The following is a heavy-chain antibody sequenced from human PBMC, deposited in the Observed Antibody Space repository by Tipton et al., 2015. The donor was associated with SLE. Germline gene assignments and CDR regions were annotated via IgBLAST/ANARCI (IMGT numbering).Heavy chain of an antibody. CDR3: AREFGRYYGSGSYCFDY. D-gene: IGHD3-10*01. J-gene: IGHJ4*02. V-gene: IGHV4-34*01. CDR2: INHSGST. Sequence: TLSLTCAVYGGSFSGYYWSWIRQPPGKGLEWIGEINHSGSTNYNPSLKSRVTISVDTSKNQFSLKLSSVTAADTAVYYCAREFGRYYGSGSYCFDYWGQGTLVTVSS. CDR1: GGSFSGYY.